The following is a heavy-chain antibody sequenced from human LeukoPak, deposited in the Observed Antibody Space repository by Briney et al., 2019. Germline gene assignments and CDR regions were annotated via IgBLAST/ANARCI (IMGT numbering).Heavy chain of an antibody. J-gene: IGHJ5*02. CDR1: GYTFTSYG. CDR2: ISAYNVNT. V-gene: IGHV1-18*01. CDR3: ARDRVAYCGGDCYSEWFDP. D-gene: IGHD2-21*02. Sequence: ASVKVSCKASGYTFTSYGISWVRQVPGQGLEWMGWISAYNVNTNYAQKLQGRVTMTTDTSTSTAYMELRSLRSDDTAVYYCARDRVAYCGGDCYSEWFDPWGQGTLVTVSS.